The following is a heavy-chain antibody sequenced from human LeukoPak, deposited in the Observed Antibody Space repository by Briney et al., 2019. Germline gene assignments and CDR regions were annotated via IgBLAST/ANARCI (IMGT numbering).Heavy chain of an antibody. J-gene: IGHJ5*02. Sequence: PGGSLRLSCAASGFXFTNYWMNWVRQAPRKELEWVANIKPDGSDKYYVDSVKGRFTISRDNAKNSVYLQINSLRAEDTAVYYCARLLAWGQGTLVTVSS. CDR3: ARLLA. CDR2: IKPDGSDK. V-gene: IGHV3-7*02. D-gene: IGHD2/OR15-2a*01. CDR1: GFXFTNYW.